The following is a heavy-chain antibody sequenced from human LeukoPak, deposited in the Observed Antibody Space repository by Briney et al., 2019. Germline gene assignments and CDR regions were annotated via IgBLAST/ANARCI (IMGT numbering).Heavy chain of an antibody. J-gene: IGHJ6*02. V-gene: IGHV3-23*01. Sequence: GGSLRLSCVGSGFTSIAYALTWAGQAPGKGLEWVSGISGGGVTTYYADSVKGRFTISRDNSKNTLYLQMNSLRADDTAIYYCARNQQLGGHSYYYYGMDVWGQGTTVTVSS. D-gene: IGHD3-16*01. CDR1: GFTSIAYA. CDR3: ARNQQLGGHSYYYYGMDV. CDR2: ISGGGVTT.